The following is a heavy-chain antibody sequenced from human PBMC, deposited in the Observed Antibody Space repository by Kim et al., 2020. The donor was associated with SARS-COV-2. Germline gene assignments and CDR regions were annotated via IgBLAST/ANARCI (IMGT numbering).Heavy chain of an antibody. Sequence: SETLSLTCTVSGGSISSYYWNWIRQPPGKGLEWIGNAHYIENTNYNPSLNSRVAISLDTSKQQFSLKVNSVTAADTAVYYCASGAGWIPEYWGQGTLVTVSS. J-gene: IGHJ4*02. V-gene: IGHV4-59*13. CDR1: GGSISSYY. CDR2: AHYIENT. D-gene: IGHD5-18*01. CDR3: ASGAGWIPEY.